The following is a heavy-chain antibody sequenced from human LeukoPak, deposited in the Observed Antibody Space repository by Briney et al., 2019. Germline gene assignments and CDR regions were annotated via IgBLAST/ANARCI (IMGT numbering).Heavy chain of an antibody. Sequence: GGSLRLSCAASGFTFTNAWMNWVRQAPGKGLEWVGRIKSKADGETVDYAAPVKGRFTFSRDDSKNMLYLQMNSLKSEDTAVYYCSTLTSRGLSDSWGQGTLVTVSS. CDR1: GFTFTNAW. CDR3: STLTSRGLSDS. D-gene: IGHD1-20*01. V-gene: IGHV3-15*07. CDR2: IKSKADGETV. J-gene: IGHJ4*02.